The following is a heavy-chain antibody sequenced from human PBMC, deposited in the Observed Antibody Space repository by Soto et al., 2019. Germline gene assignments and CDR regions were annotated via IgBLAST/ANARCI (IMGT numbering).Heavy chain of an antibody. CDR1: GGTFSSYA. Sequence: SLKVSCKASGGTFSSYAISWVRQAPGQGLEWMGGIIPIFGTANYAQKFQGRVTITADESTSTAYMELSSLRSEDTAVYYCARDQIVLVPAAMTWFDPWGQGTLVNVSS. V-gene: IGHV1-69*13. J-gene: IGHJ5*02. CDR3: ARDQIVLVPAAMTWFDP. CDR2: IIPIFGTA. D-gene: IGHD2-2*01.